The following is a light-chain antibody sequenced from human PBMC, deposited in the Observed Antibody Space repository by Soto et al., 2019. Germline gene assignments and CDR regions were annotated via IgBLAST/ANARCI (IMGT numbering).Light chain of an antibody. V-gene: IGLV2-14*03. CDR2: DVT. CDR3: SSSTSSSPS. CDR1: SSDLRYYSY. Sequence: QSVLAQPASVSGSPGQSITISCTGTSSDLRYYSYVSWYQQHPGKAPQLMIYDVTTRPSGVSNRFSGSKSGDTASLTISGLQAEDEADYYCSSSTSSSPSFGTGTKVTVL. J-gene: IGLJ1*01.